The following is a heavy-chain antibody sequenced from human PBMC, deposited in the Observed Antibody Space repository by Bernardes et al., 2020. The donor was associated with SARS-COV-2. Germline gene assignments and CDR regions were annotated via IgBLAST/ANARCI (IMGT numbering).Heavy chain of an antibody. Sequence: GGSLRLSCVGSGFTFTSYAMTWVRQAPGKGLEWVSSINNNGGKTFYPDFAKGRFTISRDNSQNTLFLQMDSLRAEDTAIYYCARGGISMYYYYMDVWGKGTTVTVSS. J-gene: IGHJ6*03. CDR1: GFTFTSYA. CDR2: INNNGGKT. CDR3: ARGGISMYYYYMDV. V-gene: IGHV3-23*01. D-gene: IGHD3-10*01.